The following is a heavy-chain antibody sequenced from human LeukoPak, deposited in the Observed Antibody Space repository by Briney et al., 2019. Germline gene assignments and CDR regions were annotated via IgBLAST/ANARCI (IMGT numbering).Heavy chain of an antibody. V-gene: IGHV3-23*01. CDR2: ITGSGDNI. Sequence: GGSLRLSCAASGFTFSDYAMSWVRQAPAKGLEWVSAITGSGDNIYYADSVQGRFTISRDNSKNTLYLQMNTLRAEDTAIYYCAKDDYWGQGTLVTVFS. J-gene: IGHJ4*02. CDR1: GFTFSDYA. CDR3: AKDDY.